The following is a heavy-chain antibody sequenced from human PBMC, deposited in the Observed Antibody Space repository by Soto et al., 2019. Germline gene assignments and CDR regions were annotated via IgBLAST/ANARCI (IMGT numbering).Heavy chain of an antibody. Sequence: QVQLVQSGAEVKKPGASVKVSCKASGYTFTSYGISWVRQAPGQGLEWMGWISAYNGNTNYAQKLQGRVTMTTDTSTSTAYMELRSLRSDDTAVYYCARVFALTSLYYYDSSGYPDYWGQGTLVTVSS. D-gene: IGHD3-22*01. CDR3: ARVFALTSLYYYDSSGYPDY. V-gene: IGHV1-18*01. CDR2: ISAYNGNT. J-gene: IGHJ4*02. CDR1: GYTFTSYG.